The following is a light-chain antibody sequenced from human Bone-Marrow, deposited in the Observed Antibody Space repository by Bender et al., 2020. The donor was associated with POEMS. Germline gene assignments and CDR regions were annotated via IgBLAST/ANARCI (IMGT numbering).Light chain of an antibody. CDR2: DVS. J-gene: IGLJ3*02. V-gene: IGLV2-14*02. Sequence: SALTQPASVSGSPGQAITISCTGTSSDVGYYDLVSWYQQHPGEVPKLMIYDVSNRPSGVSNRFSGSKSGNTASLTISGLQAEDEADYYCSSYTSSSTLVFGGGTKLTVL. CDR1: SSDVGYYDL. CDR3: SSYTSSSTLV.